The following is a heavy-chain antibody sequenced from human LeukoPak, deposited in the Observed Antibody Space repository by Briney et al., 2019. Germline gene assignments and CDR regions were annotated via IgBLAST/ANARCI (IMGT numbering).Heavy chain of an antibody. CDR1: GFAFSSYS. D-gene: IGHD6-13*01. J-gene: IGHJ4*02. Sequence: HPGGSLRLSCAASGFAFSSYSMHWVRQAPGRGLEWVALISYDGSTKYYADSVKGRFTISRDNSKNTLYLQMNSLRAEDTAMYYCARTIRGYWGQGTLVTVSS. CDR3: ARTIRGY. CDR2: ISYDGSTK. V-gene: IGHV3-30*07.